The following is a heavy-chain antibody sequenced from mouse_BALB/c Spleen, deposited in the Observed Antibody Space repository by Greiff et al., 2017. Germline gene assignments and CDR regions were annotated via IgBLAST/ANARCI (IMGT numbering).Heavy chain of an antibody. CDR3: ARGRYNDYPWFAY. V-gene: IGHV5-6-5*01. CDR1: GFTFSSYA. Sequence: EVQVVESGGGLVKPGGSLKLSCAASGFTFSSYAMSWVRQTPEKRLEWVASISSGGSTYYPDSVKGRFTISRDNARNILYLQMSSLRSEDTAMYYCARGRYNDYPWFAYWGQGTLVTVSA. D-gene: IGHD2-4*01. CDR2: ISSGGST. J-gene: IGHJ3*01.